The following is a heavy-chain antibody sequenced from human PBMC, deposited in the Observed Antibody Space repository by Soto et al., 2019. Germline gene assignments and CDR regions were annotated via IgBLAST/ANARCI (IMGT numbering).Heavy chain of an antibody. CDR1: GFTFSSYG. CDR2: IWYDGSNK. J-gene: IGHJ4*02. V-gene: IGHV3-33*01. Sequence: QVQLVESGGGVVQPGRSLRLSCAASGFTFSSYGMHWVRQAPGKGLEWVAVIWYDGSNKYYADSVKGRFTISRDNSKNTLYLQMNSLRAEDTAVYYCARDASAAGLVYWGQGTLVTVSS. CDR3: ARDASAAGLVY. D-gene: IGHD6-13*01.